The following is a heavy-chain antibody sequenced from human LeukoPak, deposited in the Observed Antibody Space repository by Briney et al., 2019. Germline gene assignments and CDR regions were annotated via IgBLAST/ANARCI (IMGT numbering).Heavy chain of an antibody. V-gene: IGHV4-31*03. CDR1: GGSISDGGYY. D-gene: IGHD6-13*01. J-gene: IGHJ6*03. CDR3: ARNTGIAAAGNPSYYYYYYMDV. Sequence: PSETLSLTCTVSGGSISDGGYYWSWIRQHPGKGLEWIGCIYDSGSTFYNPSLKSRVTISMHTSKKQFSLGLSSATAADTAVYYCARNTGIAAAGNPSYYYYYYMDVWGKGTTVTVSS. CDR2: IYDSGST.